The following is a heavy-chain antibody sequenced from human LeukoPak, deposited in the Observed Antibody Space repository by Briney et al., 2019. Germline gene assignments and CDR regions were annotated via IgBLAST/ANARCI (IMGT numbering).Heavy chain of an antibody. V-gene: IGHV4-34*01. CDR3: ARGRSGYGD. Sequence: PSETLSLTCAVYGGSFSGYYWSWIRQPPGKGLEWIGETNHSGSTNYNPSLKSRVTISVDTSKNQFSLKLSSVTAADTAVYYCARGRSGYGDWGQGTLVTVSS. J-gene: IGHJ4*02. CDR1: GGSFSGYY. D-gene: IGHD3-3*01. CDR2: TNHSGST.